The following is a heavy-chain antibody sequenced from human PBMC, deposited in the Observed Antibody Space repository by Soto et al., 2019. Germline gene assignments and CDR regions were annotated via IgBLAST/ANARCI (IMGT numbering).Heavy chain of an antibody. CDR2: INPSGGST. CDR3: AREVVAAAGKYYYYGMDV. CDR1: GYTFTSYY. Sequence: QVQLVQSGAEVKKPGASVKVSCKASGYTFTSYYMHWVRQAPGQGLEGMGIINPSGGSTSYAQKFQGRVTMTRDTSTSTVYMELSSLRSEDTAVYYCAREVVAAAGKYYYYGMDVWGQGTTVTVSS. D-gene: IGHD6-13*01. J-gene: IGHJ6*02. V-gene: IGHV1-46*01.